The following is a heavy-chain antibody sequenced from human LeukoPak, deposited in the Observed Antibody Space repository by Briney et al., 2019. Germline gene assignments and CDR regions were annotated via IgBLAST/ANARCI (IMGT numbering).Heavy chain of an antibody. CDR1: GYTFTNYF. CDR2: INPSGGST. J-gene: IGHJ5*02. D-gene: IGHD2-21*02. CDR3: ARRDCVGDCYSNWFDP. V-gene: IGHV1-46*01. Sequence: ASVPVSCKASGYTFTNYFMYWVRQAPGPGLEWMGMINPSGGSTGYAQKFQGRITMTTDMSTRPVYMELSSLESEGTAVYYCARRDCVGDCYSNWFDPWGQGTLVTVSS.